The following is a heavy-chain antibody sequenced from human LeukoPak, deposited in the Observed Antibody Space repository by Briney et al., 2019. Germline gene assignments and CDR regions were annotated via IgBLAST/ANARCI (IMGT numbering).Heavy chain of an antibody. CDR3: ARQTGSGLFILP. J-gene: IGHJ4*02. CDR2: IYYSGNT. V-gene: IGHV4-39*01. Sequence: SETLSLTCTVSGVSISSSNSYWGWIRKPPGKGLEWIGWIYYSGNTCYNASLQSQLSLSIDPSMNQFSHRLTSRTAADTAVYFCARQTGSGLFILPGGQGTLVTVSS. D-gene: IGHD3/OR15-3a*01. CDR1: GVSISSSNSY.